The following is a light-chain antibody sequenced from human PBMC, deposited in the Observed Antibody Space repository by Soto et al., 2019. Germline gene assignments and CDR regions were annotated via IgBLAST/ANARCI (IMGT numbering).Light chain of an antibody. CDR3: QQYNSYSRT. V-gene: IGKV1-5*03. Sequence: DIKMTQSPSTLSASVGDRVTITCRASQSISSWLAWYQQKPGKAPKLLIYKASSLESGVPSRFSGSGSGTEFTLTISSLQPDDFATDYCQQYNSYSRTFGQGTKVDIK. CDR1: QSISSW. CDR2: KAS. J-gene: IGKJ1*01.